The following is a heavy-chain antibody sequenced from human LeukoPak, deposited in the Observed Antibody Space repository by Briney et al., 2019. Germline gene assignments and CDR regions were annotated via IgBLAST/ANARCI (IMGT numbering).Heavy chain of an antibody. CDR2: INKDGTEN. D-gene: IGHD3-10*01. V-gene: IGHV3-7*01. Sequence: GGSLRLSCTASRFTFSSHWMYWVRQAPGKGLEWVANINKDGTENYYMDSVRGRFTISRDNAQSSLFLQMNSLRAEDTAVYYCAREDGSGTDRQHYYGMDVWGQGTTVTVSS. CDR1: RFTFSSHW. J-gene: IGHJ6*02. CDR3: AREDGSGTDRQHYYGMDV.